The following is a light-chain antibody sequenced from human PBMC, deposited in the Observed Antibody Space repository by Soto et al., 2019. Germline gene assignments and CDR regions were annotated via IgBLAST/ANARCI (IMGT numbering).Light chain of an antibody. J-gene: IGKJ1*01. Sequence: EIVMTQSPATLSVSPGARATLSCRSGQSVSSNLAWNQQKPGQAPRLLIYGASTRATGIPARVSGSGSGTEYSLTISSLQSEDFAVYYCQHYNNWPRTFGQGTKVEIK. CDR3: QHYNNWPRT. CDR1: QSVSSN. CDR2: GAS. V-gene: IGKV3-15*01.